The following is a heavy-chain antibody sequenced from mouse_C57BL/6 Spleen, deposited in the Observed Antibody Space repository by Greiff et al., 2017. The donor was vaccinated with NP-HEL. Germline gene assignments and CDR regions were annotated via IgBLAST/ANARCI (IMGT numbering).Heavy chain of an antibody. J-gene: IGHJ4*01. D-gene: IGHD2-4*01. Sequence: QVQLKESGPELVKPGASVKISCKASGYAFSSSWMNWVKQRPGKGLEWIGRIYPGDGDTNYNGKFKGKATLTADKSSSTAYRQLSSLTSEDSAVYFCAREAYDYDSYGMDYWGQGTSVTVSS. V-gene: IGHV1-82*01. CDR3: AREAYDYDSYGMDY. CDR2: IYPGDGDT. CDR1: GYAFSSSW.